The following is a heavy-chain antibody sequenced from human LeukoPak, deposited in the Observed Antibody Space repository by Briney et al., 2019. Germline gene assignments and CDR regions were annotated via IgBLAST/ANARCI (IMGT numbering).Heavy chain of an antibody. Sequence: SVKVSCKASGGTFSSYAISWVRQAPGQGLEWMGGIIPIFGTANYAQKFQGRVTITADESTSTAYMELSSLRSEDTAVYYCASLRYFDWLIVHYWGQGTLVTVSS. D-gene: IGHD3-9*01. J-gene: IGHJ4*02. CDR1: GGTFSSYA. CDR3: ASLRYFDWLIVHY. V-gene: IGHV1-69*13. CDR2: IIPIFGTA.